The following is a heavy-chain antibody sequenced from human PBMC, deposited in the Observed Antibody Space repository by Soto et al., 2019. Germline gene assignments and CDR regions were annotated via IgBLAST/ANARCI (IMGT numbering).Heavy chain of an antibody. V-gene: IGHV3-7*04. J-gene: IGHJ6*02. CDR1: GFTFSSYW. CDR2: IKQDGSEK. Sequence: EVQLVESGGGLVQPGGSLRLSCAASGFTFSSYWMSWVRQAPGKGLEWVANIKQDGSEKYYVDSVKGRFTISRDNAKNSLYLQMNSLRAEDTAVYYCAREGFRGVMSVYGMDVWGQGTTVTVSS. D-gene: IGHD3-16*01. CDR3: AREGFRGVMSVYGMDV.